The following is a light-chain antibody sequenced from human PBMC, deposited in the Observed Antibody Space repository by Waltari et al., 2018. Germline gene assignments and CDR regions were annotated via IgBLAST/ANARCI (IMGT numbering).Light chain of an antibody. CDR3: CSYAGSYTWV. J-gene: IGLJ3*02. Sequence: QSALTQPASVSGSPGQSITISCTGPSRDVGNYNLVSWYQQYPGKAPKVMIYDDNRRPSGVSDRFSGSKSGNTASLTISGVQAEDEADYYCCSYAGSYTWVFGGGTKLTVL. V-gene: IGLV2-23*01. CDR2: DDN. CDR1: SRDVGNYNL.